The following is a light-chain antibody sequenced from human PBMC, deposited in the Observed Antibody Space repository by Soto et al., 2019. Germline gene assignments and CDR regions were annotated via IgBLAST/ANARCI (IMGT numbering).Light chain of an antibody. CDR3: SSYTSSSTPYVV. J-gene: IGLJ2*01. CDR1: SSDVGGYNY. CDR2: EVS. V-gene: IGLV2-14*01. Sequence: QSVLTQPASVSGSPGQSITISCTGTSSDVGGYNYDSWYQQHPGKAPKLMIYEVSNRPSGVSNRFSGSKSGNTASLTISGLQAEDEADYYCSSYTSSSTPYVVFGGGTKLTVL.